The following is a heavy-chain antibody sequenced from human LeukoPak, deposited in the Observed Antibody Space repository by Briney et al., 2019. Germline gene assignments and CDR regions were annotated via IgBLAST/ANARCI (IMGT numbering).Heavy chain of an antibody. J-gene: IGHJ6*02. V-gene: IGHV1-2*06. CDR3: VRDVTAGNYYFYSGMHV. CDR1: GYTFTAYY. Sequence: ASVKVSCKASGYTFTAYYLHWVRQAPGQGLEWMGRINPISGGTNYAQKFQGRATMTRDMSITTAYMELSGLTSDDTAVYYCVRDVTAGNYYFYSGMHVWGQGTTVTVSS. D-gene: IGHD6-19*01. CDR2: INPISGGT.